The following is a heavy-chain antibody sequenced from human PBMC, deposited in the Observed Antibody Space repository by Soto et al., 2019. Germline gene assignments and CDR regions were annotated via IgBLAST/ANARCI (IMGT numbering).Heavy chain of an antibody. CDR1: GGSISSGGYS. CDR3: ARVGATDAFDI. V-gene: IGHV4-30-2*01. Sequence: PSETLSLTCAVSGGSISSGGYSWSWIRQPPGKGLEWIGYIYHNGSTYYNPSLKSRVTISVDRSKNQFSLKLSSVTAADTAVYYCARVGATDAFDIWGQGTMVTVSS. CDR2: IYHNGST. J-gene: IGHJ3*02. D-gene: IGHD1-26*01.